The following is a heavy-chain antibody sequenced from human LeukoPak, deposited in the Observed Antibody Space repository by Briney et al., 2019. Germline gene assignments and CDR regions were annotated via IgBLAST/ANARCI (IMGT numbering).Heavy chain of an antibody. D-gene: IGHD5-18*01. CDR2: ISAYNGNT. Sequence: GASVNVSCKASGYTFTSYYMHWVRQAPGQGLEWMGWISAYNGNTKYAQKVQDRVTMTTDTSTSTAYLELRSLRSDDAAVYYCARRNTAMVTHAFDIWGQGTMVTVSS. V-gene: IGHV1-18*04. CDR3: ARRNTAMVTHAFDI. J-gene: IGHJ3*02. CDR1: GYTFTSYY.